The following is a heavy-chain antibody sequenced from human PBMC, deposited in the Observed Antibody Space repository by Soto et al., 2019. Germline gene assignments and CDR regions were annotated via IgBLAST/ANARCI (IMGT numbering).Heavy chain of an antibody. V-gene: IGHV3-11*01. D-gene: IGHD4-17*01. Sequence: GGSLRLSCAASGFTFSDYYMSWIRQAPGKGLEWVSYISSSGSTIYYADSVKGRFTITRDNAKNSLYLQMNSLRAEDTAVYYCARPTVTTWYFDLWGRGTLVTVSS. CDR1: GFTFSDYY. CDR3: ARPTVTTWYFDL. J-gene: IGHJ2*01. CDR2: ISSSGSTI.